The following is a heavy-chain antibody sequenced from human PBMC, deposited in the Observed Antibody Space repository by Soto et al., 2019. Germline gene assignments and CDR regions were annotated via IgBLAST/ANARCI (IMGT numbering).Heavy chain of an antibody. D-gene: IGHD7-27*01. CDR2: TYYRSKWYN. V-gene: IGHV6-1*01. Sequence: SQTLSLTCAISGDSVSSNGAAWNWIRQSPSRGLEWLGRTYYRSKWYNDYAVSVKSRITINPDTSKNQFSLQLNSVTPEDTTVYYGARDLDSPNWDDAFDIWGQGTMVTVSS. CDR1: GDSVSSNGAA. CDR3: ARDLDSPNWDDAFDI. J-gene: IGHJ3*02.